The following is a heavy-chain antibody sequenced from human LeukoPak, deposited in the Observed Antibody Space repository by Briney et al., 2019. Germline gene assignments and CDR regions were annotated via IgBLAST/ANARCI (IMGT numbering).Heavy chain of an antibody. CDR2: ISSSSSTI. J-gene: IGHJ4*02. D-gene: IGHD6-13*01. CDR3: ARDASSWYPGFDY. V-gene: IGHV3-48*04. Sequence: GGSLRLSCAASGFTFSSYSMNWVRQAPGKGLEWVSYISSSSSTIYYADSVKGRFTISRDNAKNSLYLQMNSLRAEDTAVYYCARDASSWYPGFDYWGQGTLVTVS. CDR1: GFTFSSYS.